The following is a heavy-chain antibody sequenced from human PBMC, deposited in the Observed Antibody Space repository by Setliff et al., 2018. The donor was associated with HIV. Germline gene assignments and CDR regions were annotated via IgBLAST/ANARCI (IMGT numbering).Heavy chain of an antibody. V-gene: IGHV4-30-4*01. CDR1: GASFVGDSH. CDR3: ARARSDWYNVRPYYFDL. J-gene: IGHJ4*02. Sequence: SETLSLTCAVSGASFVGDSHWGWIRQTPERGLEWIAYFMYTDIHYVNYLNYRNPSLASRLSISVDKSKNQFSLTLSSVTAADTAVYYCARARSDWYNVRPYYFDLWGQGTPVTVS. CDR2: FMYTDIHYVNYLN. D-gene: IGHD6-19*01.